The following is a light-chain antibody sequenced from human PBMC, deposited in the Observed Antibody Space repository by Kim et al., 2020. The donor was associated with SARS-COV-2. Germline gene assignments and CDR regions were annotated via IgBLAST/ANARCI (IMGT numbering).Light chain of an antibody. Sequence: PGPSVASSCARTGGDVGSYKYDSWYQQHPGKAPKLMIYEVTKRPSGVPDRFSGSMSGNTAALTVSGLQAEDEADYYCASHGGYDYVFGTGTKVTVL. CDR2: EVT. J-gene: IGLJ1*01. CDR3: ASHGGYDYV. V-gene: IGLV2-8*01. CDR1: GGDVGSYKY.